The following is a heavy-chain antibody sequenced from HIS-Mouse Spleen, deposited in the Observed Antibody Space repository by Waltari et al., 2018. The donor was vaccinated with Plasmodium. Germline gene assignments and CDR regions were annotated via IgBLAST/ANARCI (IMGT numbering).Heavy chain of an antibody. CDR1: GGSISSSSSS. Sequence: QLQLQESGPGLVKPSETLSLTCTVPGGSISSSSSSWAWTRQPPGKGLEWIGSIYYSGSTYYNPSLKSRVTISVDTSKNQFSLKLSSVTAADTAVYYCARDRITGTSYFDYWGQGTLVTVSS. J-gene: IGHJ4*02. D-gene: IGHD1-7*01. CDR2: IYYSGST. V-gene: IGHV4-39*07. CDR3: ARDRITGTSYFDY.